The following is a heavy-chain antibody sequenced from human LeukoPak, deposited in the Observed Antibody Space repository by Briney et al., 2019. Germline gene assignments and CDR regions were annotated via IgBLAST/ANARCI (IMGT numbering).Heavy chain of an antibody. D-gene: IGHD2-2*01. J-gene: IGHJ5*02. V-gene: IGHV3-74*01. CDR3: ARDLWEYQPDATNWFDP. CDR2: INSDGSST. Sequence: QPGGSLRLSCAASGFTFSSYWMHWVRQAPGKGLVWVSRINSDGSSTSYADSVKGRFTISRDNAKNTLYLQMNSLRAEDTAVYYCARDLWEYQPDATNWFDPWGQGTLVTASS. CDR1: GFTFSSYW.